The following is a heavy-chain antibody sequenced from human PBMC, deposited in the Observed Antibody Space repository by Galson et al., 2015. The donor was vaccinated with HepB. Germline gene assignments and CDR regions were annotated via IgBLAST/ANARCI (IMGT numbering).Heavy chain of an antibody. Sequence: SLRLSCAASGFTFSSYSMNWVRQAPGKGLEWVSSISSSSSYIYYADSVKGRFTISRDNAKNSLYLQMNSLRAEDTAVYYCARDPGIYGSGITNKEGYWGQGTLVTVSS. J-gene: IGHJ4*02. CDR1: GFTFSSYS. CDR3: ARDPGIYGSGITNKEGY. D-gene: IGHD3-10*01. CDR2: ISSSSSYI. V-gene: IGHV3-21*01.